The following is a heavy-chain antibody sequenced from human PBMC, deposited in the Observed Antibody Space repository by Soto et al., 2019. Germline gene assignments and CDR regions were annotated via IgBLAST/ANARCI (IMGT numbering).Heavy chain of an antibody. CDR2: IYYSGST. D-gene: IGHD3-10*01. CDR3: ARSLLLWFGELSEHDAFDI. V-gene: IGHV4-59*08. J-gene: IGHJ3*02. CDR1: GGSISSYY. Sequence: PSETLSLTCTVAGGSISSYYWSWIRQSPGKGLEWIGYIYYSGSTKYKPSLKSRVTISVDTSKNQFSLKVSSATAADTAVYYCARSLLLWFGELSEHDAFDIWGQGTMVNVSS.